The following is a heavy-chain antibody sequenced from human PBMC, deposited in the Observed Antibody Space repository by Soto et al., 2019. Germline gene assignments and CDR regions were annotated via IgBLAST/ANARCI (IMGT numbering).Heavy chain of an antibody. CDR2: IRNPSYQEKP. Sequence: SLRLSCTGSCFPFDHFAINSVLQSSRNGIEWVGLIRNPSYQEKPEYAAAVKGRFTISRDTSHRIAYLETSSLKIEDSRVYYCTGGESPDTAYFSLYWGQGTRVIVSS. V-gene: IGHV3-49*04. D-gene: IGHD3-16*01. CDR1: CFPFDHFA. J-gene: IGHJ4*02. CDR3: TGGESPDTAYFSLY.